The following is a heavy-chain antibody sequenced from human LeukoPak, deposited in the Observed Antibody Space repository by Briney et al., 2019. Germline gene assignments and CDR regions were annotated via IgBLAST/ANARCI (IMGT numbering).Heavy chain of an antibody. CDR1: GGSFSGYY. Sequence: SETLSPTCAVYGGSFSGYYWSWIRQPPGKGLEWIGEINHSGSTNYNPSLKSRVTISVDTSKNQFSLKLSSVTAADTAVYYCARGPPVVYLNNWYFDLWGRGTLVTVSS. CDR2: INHSGST. J-gene: IGHJ2*01. D-gene: IGHD3-22*01. V-gene: IGHV4-34*01. CDR3: ARGPPVVYLNNWYFDL.